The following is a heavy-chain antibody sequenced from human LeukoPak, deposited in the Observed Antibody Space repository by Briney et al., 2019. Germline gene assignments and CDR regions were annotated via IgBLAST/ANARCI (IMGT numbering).Heavy chain of an antibody. V-gene: IGHV3-53*01. CDR1: AFTVSSIY. CDR2: IYSGGST. Sequence: AGSLRLSCAASAFTVSSIYMRWVRQAPGKGLEWVSVIYSGGSTYYADSVKGGFTISRDNSKNTLYRQMNSLRAEDTAVYYCARGYYYDSSGFDYWGQGTLVTVSS. J-gene: IGHJ4*02. D-gene: IGHD3-22*01. CDR3: ARGYYYDSSGFDY.